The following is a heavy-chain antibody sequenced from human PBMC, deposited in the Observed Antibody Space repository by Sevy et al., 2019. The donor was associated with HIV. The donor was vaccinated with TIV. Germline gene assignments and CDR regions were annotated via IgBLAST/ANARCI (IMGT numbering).Heavy chain of an antibody. CDR1: GITFSSYE. CDR3: ARDRAGFHGMDV. Sequence: GGSLRLSCAASGITFSSYEMNWVRQAPGKGLEWVSYFSSSGSTIYDADSVKGRFTISRDNAKNLLYLQMNSLRDEDTAVYFCARDRAGFHGMDVWGQGTTVTVSS. J-gene: IGHJ6*02. V-gene: IGHV3-48*03. CDR2: FSSSGSTI.